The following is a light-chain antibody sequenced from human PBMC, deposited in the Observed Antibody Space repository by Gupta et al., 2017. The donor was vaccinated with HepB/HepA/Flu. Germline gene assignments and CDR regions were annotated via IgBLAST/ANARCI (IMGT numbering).Light chain of an antibody. CDR1: QSVLYPPNKKIY. CDR2: WAS. J-gene: IGKJ3*01. V-gene: IGKV4-1*01. Sequence: DIVMTQSPDSLAVSLGERATINCKSSQSVLYPPNKKIYFGWYQQKTGQPPKLLISWASSRECGGPDRFSGSGSWTDFTLTISILQSEDGAVYYCQQYYSTPFTFGPGTKVDIK. CDR3: QQYYSTPFT.